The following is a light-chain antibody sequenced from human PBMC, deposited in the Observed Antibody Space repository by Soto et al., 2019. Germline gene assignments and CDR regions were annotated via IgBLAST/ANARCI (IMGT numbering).Light chain of an antibody. CDR3: QQYNSYPWT. J-gene: IGKJ1*01. CDR2: DAS. Sequence: DIQMTQSPSTLSASVGDRVTITCRASQSISSWLAWYQQKPGKAPKLLIYDASSLESGVPSRFSGSGSGTEFTLTISSLQPDDFAPYYCQQYNSYPWTFGQGTKREIK. CDR1: QSISSW. V-gene: IGKV1-5*01.